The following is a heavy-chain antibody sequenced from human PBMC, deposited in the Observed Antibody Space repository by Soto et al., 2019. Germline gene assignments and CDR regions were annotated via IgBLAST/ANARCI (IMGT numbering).Heavy chain of an antibody. CDR3: VRSHYYGSGAYTVDDN. Sequence: QVQLVQSGAEVKKPGASVKVSCKASGYTFSIYYMHWVRQAPGQGLEWRGMINPSRGSASYTQKFWGIVTMTRASSTNTLYMELSGLRSENTAVYYCVRSHYYGSGAYTVDDNWGQGTQVIVSS. J-gene: IGHJ4*02. V-gene: IGHV1-46*03. D-gene: IGHD3-10*01. CDR1: GYTFSIYY. CDR2: INPSRGSA.